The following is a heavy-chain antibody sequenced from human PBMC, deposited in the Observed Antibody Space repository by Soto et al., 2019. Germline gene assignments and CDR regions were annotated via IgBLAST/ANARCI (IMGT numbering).Heavy chain of an antibody. CDR2: MNPNSGNT. D-gene: IGHD6-19*01. V-gene: IGHV1-8*01. CDR1: GYTFTSYD. CDR3: ARERTVAGNDY. Sequence: QVQLVQSGAEVKKPGASVKVSCKASGYTFTSYDINWVRQATGQVIEWMGWMNPNSGNTGYAQKFQGRVTMTRNTAIRTAYMELSSLRSEDTAVDYCARERTVAGNDYWGPGTLVTVSS. J-gene: IGHJ4*02.